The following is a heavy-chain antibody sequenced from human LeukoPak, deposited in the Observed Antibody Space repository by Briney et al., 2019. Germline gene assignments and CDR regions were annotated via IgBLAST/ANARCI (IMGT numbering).Heavy chain of an antibody. CDR3: AGGDSSGWYFDY. Sequence: PGGSLRLSCAASGFTFSNAWMSWVRQAPGKGLEWVGRIKSKTDGGTTDYAAPVKGRFTISRDNANNSLHLQMNSLRAEDTALYLCAGGDSSGWYFDYWGQGTLVTVSS. J-gene: IGHJ4*02. CDR2: IKSKTDGGTT. CDR1: GFTFSNAW. D-gene: IGHD6-19*01. V-gene: IGHV3-15*01.